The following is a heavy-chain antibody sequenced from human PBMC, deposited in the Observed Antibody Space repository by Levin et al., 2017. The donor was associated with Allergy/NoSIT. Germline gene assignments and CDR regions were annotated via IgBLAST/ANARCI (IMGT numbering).Heavy chain of an antibody. J-gene: IGHJ4*02. CDR1: GFTFSDHY. D-gene: IGHD3-16*01. CDR3: ARSTFGGPRYPFDY. V-gene: IGHV3-72*01. CDR2: SRNKANSYTT. Sequence: GGSLRLSCAASGFTFSDHYMDWVRQAPGKGLEWVGRSRNKANSYTTEYAASVKGRFTISRDDSKNSLYLQMNSLKTEDTAVYYCARSTFGGPRYPFDYWGQGTLVAVSS.